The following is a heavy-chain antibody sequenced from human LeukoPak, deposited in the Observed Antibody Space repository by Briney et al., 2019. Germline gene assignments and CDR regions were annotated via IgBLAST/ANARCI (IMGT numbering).Heavy chain of an antibody. Sequence: SETLSLTCTVSGDSISSYYWSWIRQPPGKGLEWIGYIYYSGSTNYNPSLKSRVTISVDTSKNQFSLKLSSVTAADTAVYYCATTTVAEDYWGQGTLVTVSS. CDR3: ATTTVAEDY. CDR2: IYYSGST. CDR1: GDSISSYY. J-gene: IGHJ4*02. V-gene: IGHV4-59*01. D-gene: IGHD1-1*01.